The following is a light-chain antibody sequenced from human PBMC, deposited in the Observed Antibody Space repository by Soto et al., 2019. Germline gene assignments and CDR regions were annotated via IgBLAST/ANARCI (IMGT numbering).Light chain of an antibody. Sequence: EIVMTQSPATLSVSPGERVTLSCRASQSVSSNLAWYQQKPGQAPRLLIFGASTRAPDIPARFSGSGSGTEFTLTITTLQSEDFAVYFCQHYDNWPLTFGGGTEVEIK. CDR1: QSVSSN. CDR2: GAS. V-gene: IGKV3-15*01. CDR3: QHYDNWPLT. J-gene: IGKJ4*01.